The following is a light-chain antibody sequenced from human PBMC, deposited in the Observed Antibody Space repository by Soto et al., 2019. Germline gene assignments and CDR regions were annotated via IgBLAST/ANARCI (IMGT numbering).Light chain of an antibody. Sequence: EIVLTPSPGTLSLSPGERATLSCRASQSVSSSYLAWYQQKPGQAPRLLIYGASSRATGIPDRFSGSGSGTDFTLTISSLQSEDFAVYYCQQYNNWPPFGQGTKVDIK. CDR3: QQYNNWPP. J-gene: IGKJ1*01. CDR2: GAS. CDR1: QSVSSSY. V-gene: IGKV3-20*01.